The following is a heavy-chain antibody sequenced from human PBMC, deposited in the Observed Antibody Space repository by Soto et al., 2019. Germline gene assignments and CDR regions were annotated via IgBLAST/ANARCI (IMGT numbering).Heavy chain of an antibody. D-gene: IGHD6-6*01. CDR1: GFTFSSYS. Sequence: SGGSLRLSCAASGFTFSSYSMNWVRQAPGKGLEWVSSISSSSSYIYYADSVKGRFTISRDNAKNSLYLQMNSLRAEDTAVYYCARGQLYSSSSQWFDPWGQGTLVTVSS. CDR3: ARGQLYSSSSQWFDP. CDR2: ISSSSSYI. J-gene: IGHJ5*02. V-gene: IGHV3-21*01.